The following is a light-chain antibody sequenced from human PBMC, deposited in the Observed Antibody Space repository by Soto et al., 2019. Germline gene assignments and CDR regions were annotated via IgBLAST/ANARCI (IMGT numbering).Light chain of an antibody. CDR2: GAS. Sequence: DIVLTQSPATLSVSPGERATLSCRASQSVSSNLAWYQQKPGQAPRLLIYGASTRATGIPARFSGSGSGTEFTLTIRSLQSEDFAVYYCQQYNNWLRRTFGQGTTVDIK. CDR1: QSVSSN. CDR3: QQYNNWLRRT. V-gene: IGKV3-15*01. J-gene: IGKJ1*01.